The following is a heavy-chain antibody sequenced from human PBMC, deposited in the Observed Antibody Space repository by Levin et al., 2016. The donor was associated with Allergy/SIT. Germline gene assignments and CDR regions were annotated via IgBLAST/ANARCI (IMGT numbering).Heavy chain of an antibody. CDR3: TTVGYSYGFRWEDWFDP. CDR2: SKGKIDGGTI. J-gene: IGHJ5*02. D-gene: IGHD5-18*01. V-gene: IGHV3-15*01. Sequence: GESLKISCAASGFTFSTAWMSWVRQAPGKGLEWIGRSKGKIDGGTIDYAAPVKGRFTISRDDSKNTLYLEMNSLKTEDTALYYCTTVGYSYGFRWEDWFDPWGQGTLVTVSS. CDR1: GFTFSTAW.